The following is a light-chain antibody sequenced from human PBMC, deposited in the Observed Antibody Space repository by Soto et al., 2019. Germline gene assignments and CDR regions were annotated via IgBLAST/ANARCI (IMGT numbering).Light chain of an antibody. Sequence: QSALTQPASVSGSPGQSITISCTGTSSDVGGYNYVSWYQLHPGKAPKLMVYEVSNRPSGVSNRFSGSKSGNTASLTISGLQAEDEAVYFCCTYAGHVPKFGGGTKLTVL. CDR1: SSDVGGYNY. J-gene: IGLJ2*01. V-gene: IGLV2-14*01. CDR2: EVS. CDR3: CTYAGHVPK.